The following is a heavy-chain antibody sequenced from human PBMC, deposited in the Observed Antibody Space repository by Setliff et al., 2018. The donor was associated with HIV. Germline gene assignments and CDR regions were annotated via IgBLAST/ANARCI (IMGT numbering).Heavy chain of an antibody. Sequence: GGSLRLSCATSGFTFSDYGFNWVRQAPGKGPEWVSYISGDSNIIDYADSVKGRFTISRDNAKNSLYLQMNSLRAEDTAVYYCARDLHWAFDYWGQGTLVTVSS. CDR3: ARDLHWAFDY. CDR1: GFTFSDYG. D-gene: IGHD7-27*01. J-gene: IGHJ4*02. V-gene: IGHV3-48*01. CDR2: ISGDSNII.